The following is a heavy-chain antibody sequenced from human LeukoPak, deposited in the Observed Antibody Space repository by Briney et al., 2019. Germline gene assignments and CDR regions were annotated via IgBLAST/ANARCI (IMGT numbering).Heavy chain of an antibody. V-gene: IGHV4-61*01. Sequence: SEALSLTCPGSGGSVSSGSYYWRWIRQPPGKGVEWIGYIYYSGSTNDNASLKTRVTISVDTSKHQFSLKLSSVTASDTAVYYSAREKSYDFWSGYWNWFDPWGQGTLVTVSS. D-gene: IGHD3-3*01. CDR3: AREKSYDFWSGYWNWFDP. CDR2: IYYSGST. CDR1: GGSVSSGSYY. J-gene: IGHJ5*02.